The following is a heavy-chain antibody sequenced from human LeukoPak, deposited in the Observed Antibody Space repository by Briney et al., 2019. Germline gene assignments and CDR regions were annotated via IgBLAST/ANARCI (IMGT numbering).Heavy chain of an antibody. V-gene: IGHV3-23*01. D-gene: IGHD2-21*02. J-gene: IGHJ4*02. CDR2: ISGSGGST. CDR3: AKDLPYCGGDCYSYYFDY. CDR1: GFTFSSYA. Sequence: PGGSLRLSCAASGFTFSSYAMSWVRQAPGKGLEWVSAISGSGGSTYYADSVKGRFTISRDNSKNTLYLQMNSLRAEDTAVYHCAKDLPYCGGDCYSYYFDYWGQGTLVTVSS.